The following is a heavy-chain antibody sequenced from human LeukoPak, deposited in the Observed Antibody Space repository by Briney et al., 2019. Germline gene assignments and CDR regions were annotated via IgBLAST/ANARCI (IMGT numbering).Heavy chain of an antibody. Sequence: GGSLRLSCAASGFSFSTTYMSWVRQTPEKGLQWGSVLYTGGGTDHADSVKGRFTISRDSSKNTLSLQMNNLRAEDTAIYYCTRSGYRHPYHFDSWGQGTLVIVSS. CDR3: TRSGYRHPYHFDS. CDR1: GFSFSTTY. D-gene: IGHD3-22*01. CDR2: LYTGGGT. V-gene: IGHV3-53*01. J-gene: IGHJ4*02.